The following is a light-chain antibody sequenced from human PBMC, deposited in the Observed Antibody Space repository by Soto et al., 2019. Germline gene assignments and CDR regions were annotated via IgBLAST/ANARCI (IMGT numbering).Light chain of an antibody. V-gene: IGLV7-43*01. CDR1: TGAVTSGYY. CDR2: SIN. CDR3: AAWDDSLSGYV. J-gene: IGLJ1*01. Sequence: QAVVTQEPSLTVSPGETVTLTCASSTGAVTSGYYPNWFQQKPGQAPRPLIYSINNKHSWTPARFSGSLLGDKAALTLSGVQPEDEAEYYCAAWDDSLSGYVFASGTKVTVL.